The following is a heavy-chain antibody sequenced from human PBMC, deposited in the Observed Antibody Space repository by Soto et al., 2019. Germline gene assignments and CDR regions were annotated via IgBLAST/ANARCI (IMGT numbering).Heavy chain of an antibody. CDR2: INLDDSDT. D-gene: IGHD3-22*01. J-gene: IGHJ6*02. V-gene: IGHV5-51*01. CDR3: AKSDYFHTSGSLYGLDV. Sequence: GESLKISCNASVDTFSIFWIAWVRQVPEKGLEWMGTINLDDSDTTYSPSFQGQVTISADKSLNTAYLQWNSLKASDTAIFFCAKSDYFHTSGSLYGLDVWGQGTTVTVSS. CDR1: VDTFSIFW.